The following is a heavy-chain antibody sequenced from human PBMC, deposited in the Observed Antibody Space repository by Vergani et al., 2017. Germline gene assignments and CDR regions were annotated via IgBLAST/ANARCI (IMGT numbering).Heavy chain of an antibody. CDR2: IIPIFGTA. V-gene: IGHV1-69*01. D-gene: IGHD6-13*01. CDR3: AKDHGLLAAAAGTGGYYYYGMDV. CDR1: GGTFSSYA. J-gene: IGHJ6*02. Sequence: QVQLVQSGAEVKKPGSSVKVSCKASGGTFSSYAISWVRQAPGQGLEWMGGIIPIFGTANYAQKFQGRVTITADESTSTAYMELSSLRSEDTAVYYCAKDHGLLAAAAGTGGYYYYGMDVWGQGTTVTVSS.